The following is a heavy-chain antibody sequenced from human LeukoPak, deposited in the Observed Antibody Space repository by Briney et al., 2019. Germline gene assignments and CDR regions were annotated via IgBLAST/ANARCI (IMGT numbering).Heavy chain of an antibody. J-gene: IGHJ5*02. CDR1: GYTFTGHY. D-gene: IGHD5-12*01. CDR3: ARGYSGYDRKFDP. Sequence: ASVKVSCKASGYTFTGHYIHWVRQAPGQGLECLGRINPQSGGTNYAQSFQGRVTVTKDTSINTAYMEPTRLTSDDTAIYYCARGYSGYDRKFDPWGQGTLVTVSS. CDR2: INPQSGGT. V-gene: IGHV1-2*06.